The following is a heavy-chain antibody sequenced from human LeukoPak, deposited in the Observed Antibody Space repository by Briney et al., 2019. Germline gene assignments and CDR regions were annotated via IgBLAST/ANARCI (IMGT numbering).Heavy chain of an antibody. CDR1: GFTLYNSA. CDR3: AKSSNPYASRSYDAFFDY. D-gene: IGHD3-10*01. Sequence: PGGSLRLSCAASGFTLYNSAMSWVRQAPGKGLEWVSGISGSGANTYYADSVKGRFTISRDNSKNTLFLQMNSLRAEDTAVYYCAKSSNPYASRSYDAFFDYWGQGTLVTVSS. CDR2: ISGSGANT. J-gene: IGHJ4*02. V-gene: IGHV3-23*01.